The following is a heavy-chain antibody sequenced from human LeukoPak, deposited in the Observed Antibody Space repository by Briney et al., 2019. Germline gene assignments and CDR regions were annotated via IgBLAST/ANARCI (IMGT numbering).Heavy chain of an antibody. D-gene: IGHD3-16*01. CDR2: IYHAGAI. CDR1: GASMDNNNYD. Sequence: PSETLSLTCTVSGASMDNNNYDWGWIRQPPGKGLEWVGSIYHAGAIYQNPSLKGRVTLSIDMSKNQFSLRLHSVTAADTAVYYCARHGTITFGGVVCHWGQGTQVTVSS. V-gene: IGHV4-39*01. CDR3: ARHGTITFGGVVCH. J-gene: IGHJ4*02.